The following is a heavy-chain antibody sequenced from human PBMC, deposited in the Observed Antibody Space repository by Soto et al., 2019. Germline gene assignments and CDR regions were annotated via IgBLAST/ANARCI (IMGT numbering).Heavy chain of an antibody. V-gene: IGHV4-59*08. J-gene: IGHJ4*02. D-gene: IGHD6-19*01. CDR1: GGSISSYY. CDR2: IYYSGST. CDR3: AKHVRQCPFDY. Sequence: PSETLSLTCTVSGGSISSYYWSWIRQPPGKGLEWIGYIYYSGSTNYNPSLKSRVTISVDTSKNQFSLKLSSVTAADTAVYYCAKHVRQCPFDYWGQRTLVIVSA.